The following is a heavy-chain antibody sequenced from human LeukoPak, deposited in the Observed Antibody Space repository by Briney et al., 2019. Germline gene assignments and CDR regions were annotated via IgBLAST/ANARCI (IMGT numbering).Heavy chain of an antibody. Sequence: GGSLRLSCAASGFTFSSYGMHWVRQAPGEGLEWVAVIWYDGSNKYYADSVKDRFTISRDNSKNTLYLQMNSLRAEDTAVYYCARGVSRYCSGGSCYYFDYWGQGTLVTVSS. D-gene: IGHD2-15*01. CDR3: ARGVSRYCSGGSCYYFDY. CDR1: GFTFSSYG. CDR2: IWYDGSNK. V-gene: IGHV3-33*01. J-gene: IGHJ4*02.